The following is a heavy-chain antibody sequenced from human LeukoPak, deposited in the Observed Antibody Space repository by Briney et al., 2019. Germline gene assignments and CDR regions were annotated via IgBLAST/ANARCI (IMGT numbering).Heavy chain of an antibody. V-gene: IGHV3-21*01. CDR2: IISSGAYI. D-gene: IGHD1-26*01. CDR1: GFTFNNDN. CDR3: ARDPYSGNYGNYYYYYMDV. Sequence: GGSLRLSCAASGFTFNNDNMNWVRQAPGKALEWVSSIISSGAYIFYADSVKGRFTIYRDNAQDSLYLQINSLGPEDTAVYYCARDPYSGNYGNYYYYYMDVWGKGPTVTISS. J-gene: IGHJ6*03.